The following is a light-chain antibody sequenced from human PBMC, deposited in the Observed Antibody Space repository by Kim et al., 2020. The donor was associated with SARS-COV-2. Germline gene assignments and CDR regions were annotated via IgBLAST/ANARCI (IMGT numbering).Light chain of an antibody. Sequence: SASTGDRVTITCRASQGISSYLAWYQQKPEKAPKLLIYAASTLQSGVPSRFSGSGSGTDFTLTISCLQSEDFATYYCQQYYSYPRSFGQGTKLEI. CDR1: QGISSY. CDR2: AAS. J-gene: IGKJ2*03. CDR3: QQYYSYPRS. V-gene: IGKV1-8*01.